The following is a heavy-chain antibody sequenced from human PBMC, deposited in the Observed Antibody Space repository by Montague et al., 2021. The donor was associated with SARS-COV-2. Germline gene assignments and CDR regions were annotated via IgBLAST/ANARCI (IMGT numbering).Heavy chain of an antibody. CDR1: GGSINSYY. V-gene: IGHV4-59*01. CDR2: IYYSGSA. Sequence: SETLSLTCTVSGGSINSYYWSWIRQPPGKGLEWIGYIYYSGSANYIPSRKSRVTISVDTSKDQFSLSLSSVTAADTAVYYCARTPYSRPLPDYWGQGALVTVSS. CDR3: ARTPYSRPLPDY. D-gene: IGHD1-26*01. J-gene: IGHJ4*02.